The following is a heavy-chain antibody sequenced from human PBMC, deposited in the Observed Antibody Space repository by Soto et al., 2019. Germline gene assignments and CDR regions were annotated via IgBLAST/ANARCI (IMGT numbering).Heavy chain of an antibody. J-gene: IGHJ4*02. V-gene: IGHV3-23*01. Sequence: EVQLLESGGGLVQPGGSLRLSCEASGFTFSDYAMNWVRQAPGKGLEWVSGITGRGGSSSSPTSTFYADSVKGRFTSTRDNYNNNLYIRMNGLRAEDTAIYFCGRRVDYCDCVSGGDGYWGQGTLVTVSS. CDR3: GRRVDYCDCVSGGDGY. CDR1: GFTFSDYA. D-gene: IGHD4-17*01. CDR2: ITGRGGSSSSPTST.